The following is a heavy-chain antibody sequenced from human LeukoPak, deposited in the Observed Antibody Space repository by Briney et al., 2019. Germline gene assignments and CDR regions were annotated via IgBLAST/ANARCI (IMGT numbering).Heavy chain of an antibody. Sequence: ASVKVSCKVSGYALTELSMHWVRQAPGKGLEWMGSFDPEDGETIYAQKFQGRVTMTEDTSTDTAYMELSSLRSEDTAVYYCATGLERWLRGAFDIWGQGTMVTVSS. D-gene: IGHD5-18*01. CDR2: FDPEDGET. CDR1: GYALTELS. CDR3: ATGLERWLRGAFDI. J-gene: IGHJ3*02. V-gene: IGHV1-24*01.